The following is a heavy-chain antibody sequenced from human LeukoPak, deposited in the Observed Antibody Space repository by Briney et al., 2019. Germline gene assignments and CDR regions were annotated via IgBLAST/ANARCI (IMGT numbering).Heavy chain of an antibody. CDR3: ARGSSSWYRVPNFDY. CDR1: GFTFSSYS. V-gene: IGHV3-48*02. J-gene: IGHJ4*02. D-gene: IGHD6-13*01. CDR2: ISSSSSTI. Sequence: GGSLRLSCAASGFTFSSYSMNWVRQAPGKGLEWVSYISSSSSTIYYADSVKGRFTISRDNVKNSLYLQMNSLRDEDTAVYYCARGSSSWYRVPNFDYWGQGTLVTVSS.